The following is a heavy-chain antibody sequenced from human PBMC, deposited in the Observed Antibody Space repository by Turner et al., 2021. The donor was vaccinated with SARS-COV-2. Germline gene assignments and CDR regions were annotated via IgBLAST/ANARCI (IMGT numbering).Heavy chain of an antibody. D-gene: IGHD2-21*01. CDR2: ISSSTMYT. CDR3: ARPKFPYYYYGMDV. V-gene: IGHV3-11*06. Sequence: QVQRVEAGGGCVKPGGPLRLSCQHSGFSFSDYFMSWIRQAPGKGLEWVSYISSSTMYTNYADSVKGRFTISRDNAKNSLYLQMNSLRAEDTAVYYCARPKFPYYYYGMDVWGQGTTVTVSS. J-gene: IGHJ6*02. CDR1: GFSFSDYF.